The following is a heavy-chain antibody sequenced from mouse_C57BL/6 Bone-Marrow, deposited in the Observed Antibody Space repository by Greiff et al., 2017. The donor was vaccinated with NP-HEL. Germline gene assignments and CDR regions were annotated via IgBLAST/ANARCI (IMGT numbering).Heavy chain of an antibody. J-gene: IGHJ2*01. D-gene: IGHD2-5*01. Sequence: EVHLVESGGDLVKPGGSLKLSCAASGFTFSSYGMSWVRQTPDKRLEWVATISSGGSYTYYPDSVKGRFTISRDNAKNTQYLQMSSLKSEDTAMYYSARHYYSNYFDCWGGDTTLTVSS. CDR3: ARHYYSNYFDC. CDR2: ISSGGSYT. V-gene: IGHV5-6*01. CDR1: GFTFSSYG.